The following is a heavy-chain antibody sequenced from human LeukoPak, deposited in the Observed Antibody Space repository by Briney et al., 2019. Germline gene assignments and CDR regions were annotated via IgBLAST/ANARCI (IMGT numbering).Heavy chain of an antibody. CDR1: GYTFTSYY. CDR3: ARGYYGSGSYNAFDI. Sequence: ASVKVSCKASGYTFTSYYMHWVRQAPGQGLEWMGWINPNSGGTNYAQKFQGRVTMTRDTSISTAYMELSRLRSDDTAVYYCARGYYGSGSYNAFDIWGQGTMVTVSS. CDR2: INPNSGGT. D-gene: IGHD3-10*01. V-gene: IGHV1-2*02. J-gene: IGHJ3*02.